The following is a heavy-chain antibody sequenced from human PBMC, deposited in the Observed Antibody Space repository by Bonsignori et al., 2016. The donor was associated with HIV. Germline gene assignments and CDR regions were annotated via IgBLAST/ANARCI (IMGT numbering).Heavy chain of an antibody. J-gene: IGHJ4*02. Sequence: SETLSLTCAVYGGSFSGYYWSWIRQPPGKGLEWIGEINHSGSTNYNPSLKSRVTISVDTSKNQFSLKLSSVTAADTAVYYCARRGTLRFLEWLLVGSFDYWGQGTLVTVSS. V-gene: IGHV4-34*01. D-gene: IGHD3-3*01. CDR1: GGSFSGYY. CDR3: ARRGTLRFLEWLLVGSFDY. CDR2: INHSGST.